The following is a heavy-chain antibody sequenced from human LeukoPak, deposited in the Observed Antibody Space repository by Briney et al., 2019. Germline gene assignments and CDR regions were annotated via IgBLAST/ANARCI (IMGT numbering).Heavy chain of an antibody. CDR1: GYTFSSYG. V-gene: IGHV1-18*01. D-gene: IGHD6-6*01. J-gene: IGHJ4*02. Sequence: ASVKVSCKASGYTFSSYGISWVRQAPGQGLEWMGWISAYNGNTNYAQELQGRVTMTTDTSTSTAYMELRSLRSDDTAVYYCARVLAARPMGYWGQGTLVTVAS. CDR2: ISAYNGNT. CDR3: ARVLAARPMGY.